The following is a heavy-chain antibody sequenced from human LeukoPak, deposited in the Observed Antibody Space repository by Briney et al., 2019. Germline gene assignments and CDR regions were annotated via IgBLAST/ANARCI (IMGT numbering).Heavy chain of an antibody. V-gene: IGHV4-34*01. CDR2: ISHTEGT. CDR3: ARIRCGHSGSVCYNH. CDR1: GVSINDYY. J-gene: IGHJ1*01. Sequence: SETLSLTCGVFGVSINDYYWSWTRQSPGKGLEWIGEISHTEGTRYNPSLESRVTMSVGTSENQLSLKLIFVTAADTAVYYCARIRCGHSGSVCYNHWGLGTLVTVSS. D-gene: IGHD3-9*01.